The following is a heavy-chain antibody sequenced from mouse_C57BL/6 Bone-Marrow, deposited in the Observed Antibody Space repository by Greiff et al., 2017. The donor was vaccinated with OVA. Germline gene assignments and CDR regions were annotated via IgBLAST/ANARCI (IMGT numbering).Heavy chain of an antibody. V-gene: IGHV5-4*03. Sequence: EVKLVESGGGLVKPGGSLKLSCAASGFTFSSYAMSWVRQTPEKRLEWVATISDGGSYTYYPDNVKGRFTISRDNAKNNLYLQMSHLKSEDTAMYYCARGNYGYFFFDYWAKAPLSQSPQ. CDR1: GFTFSSYA. CDR3: ARGNYGYFFFDY. J-gene: IGHJ2*01. CDR2: ISDGGSYT. D-gene: IGHD2-2*01.